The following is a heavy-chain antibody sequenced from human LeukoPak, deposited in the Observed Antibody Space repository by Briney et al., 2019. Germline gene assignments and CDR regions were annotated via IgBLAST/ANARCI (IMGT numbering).Heavy chain of an antibody. V-gene: IGHV3-23*01. Sequence: GGSLRLSCAASGFTFSNYAMSWVRQAPGKGLQWVSAVSDGGGSTSYADSVKGRFTISRDNSKNTIYLQLNSLRAEDTAVYYCAKPGTACSGGSCYSPYFDFWGQGTLVTVSS. CDR2: VSDGGGST. CDR3: AKPGTACSGGSCYSPYFDF. CDR1: GFTFSNYA. J-gene: IGHJ4*02. D-gene: IGHD2-15*01.